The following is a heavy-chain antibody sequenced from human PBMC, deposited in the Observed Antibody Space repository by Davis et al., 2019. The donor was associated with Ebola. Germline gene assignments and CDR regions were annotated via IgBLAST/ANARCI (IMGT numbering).Heavy chain of an antibody. Sequence: ASVKVSCKASGYTFTGYYMHWVRQAPGQGLEWMGWINPNSGGTNYAQKLQGRVTMTTDTSTSTAYMELRSLRSDDTAVYYCARFVTTVTTFGLGWFDPWGQGTLVTVSS. CDR3: ARFVTTVTTFGLGWFDP. J-gene: IGHJ5*02. V-gene: IGHV1-2*02. D-gene: IGHD4-11*01. CDR2: INPNSGGT. CDR1: GYTFTGYY.